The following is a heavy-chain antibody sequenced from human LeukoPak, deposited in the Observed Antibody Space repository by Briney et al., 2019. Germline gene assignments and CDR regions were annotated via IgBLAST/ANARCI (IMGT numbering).Heavy chain of an antibody. CDR1: GYTFTSHG. V-gene: IGHV1-18*01. Sequence: ASVKVSCKASGYTFTSHGISWVRQAPGQGLEWMGWISVYNGNTNYGQNFQGRLTMTTDISTSTADMELSSLGSDDTAVYYCSRGKYSSSSETDYWGQGTLVTVSS. CDR2: ISVYNGNT. J-gene: IGHJ4*02. D-gene: IGHD6-6*01. CDR3: SRGKYSSSSETDY.